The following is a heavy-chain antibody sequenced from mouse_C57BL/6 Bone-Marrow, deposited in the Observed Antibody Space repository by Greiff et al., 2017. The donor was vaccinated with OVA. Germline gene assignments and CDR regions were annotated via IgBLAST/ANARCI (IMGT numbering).Heavy chain of an antibody. J-gene: IGHJ1*03. V-gene: IGHV3-6*01. CDR1: GYSITSGYY. D-gene: IGHD1-1*01. Sequence: EESGPGLVKPSQSLSLTCSVTGYSITSGYYWNWIRQFPGNKLEWMGYISYDGSNNYNPSLKNRISITRDTSKNQFFLKLNSVTTEDTATYYCARGPYGSSSYWYFDVWGTGTTVTVSS. CDR2: ISYDGSN. CDR3: ARGPYGSSSYWYFDV.